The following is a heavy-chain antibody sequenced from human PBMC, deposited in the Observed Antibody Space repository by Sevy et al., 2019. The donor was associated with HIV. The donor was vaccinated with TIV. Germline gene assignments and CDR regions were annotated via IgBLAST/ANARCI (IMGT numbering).Heavy chain of an antibody. CDR2: FDPEDGET. D-gene: IGHD3-16*02. Sequence: ASVKFSCKVSGYTLTELSMHWVRQAPGKGLEWMGGFDPEDGETIYGQKFQGRVTMTEDTSTDTAYMELSSLRSEDTAVYYCATLITFGGVIVIRNWFDPWGQGTLVTVSS. CDR3: ATLITFGGVIVIRNWFDP. J-gene: IGHJ5*02. V-gene: IGHV1-24*01. CDR1: GYTLTELS.